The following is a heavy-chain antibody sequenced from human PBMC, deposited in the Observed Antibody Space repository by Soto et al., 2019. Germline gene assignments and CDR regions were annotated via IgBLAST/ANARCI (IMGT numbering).Heavy chain of an antibody. J-gene: IGHJ1*01. CDR3: VVEGTTPFQH. D-gene: IGHD2-15*01. CDR2: ICHSGST. CDR1: GGSISSINW. V-gene: IGHV4-4*02. Sequence: QVQLQESGPGLVKPSGTLSLTCAVSGGSISSINWWRWVRQPPGKGLEWIGEICHSGSTNYNPSLKSRVTMSVDKSKNQFSLKLGSVTAADTAVYYCVVEGTTPFQHWGQGTLVTVSS.